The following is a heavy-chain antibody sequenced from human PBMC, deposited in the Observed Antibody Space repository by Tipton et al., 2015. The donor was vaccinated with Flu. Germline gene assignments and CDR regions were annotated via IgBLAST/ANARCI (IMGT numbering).Heavy chain of an antibody. Sequence: GSLRLSCAASGFTFSSYEMNWVRQAPGEGLEWVSYISSSGSTIYYADSVKGRFTISRDNAKNSLYLQMNSLRTEDTAVYYCARARIAAAGTPLDYWGQGTLVTVSS. CDR1: GFTFSSYE. CDR3: ARARIAAAGTPLDY. D-gene: IGHD6-13*01. J-gene: IGHJ4*02. V-gene: IGHV3-48*03. CDR2: ISSSGSTI.